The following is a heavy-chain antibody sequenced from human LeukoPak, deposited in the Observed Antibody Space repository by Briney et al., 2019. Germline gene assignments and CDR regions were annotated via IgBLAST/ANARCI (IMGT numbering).Heavy chain of an antibody. J-gene: IGHJ4*02. CDR3: ARLYSSSSGLRASDY. CDR2: ISSSGSTI. D-gene: IGHD6-6*01. V-gene: IGHV3-48*03. CDR1: GFTFSSYE. Sequence: LPGGSLRLSCAASGFTFSSYEMNWVRQAPGKGLEWGSYISSSGSTIFYADSVKGRFTISRDNAKNSLYLQMNSLRAEDTAVYYCARLYSSSSGLRASDYWGQGTLVTVSS.